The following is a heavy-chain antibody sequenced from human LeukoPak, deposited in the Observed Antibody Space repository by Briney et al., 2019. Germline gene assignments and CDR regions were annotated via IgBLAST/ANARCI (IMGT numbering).Heavy chain of an antibody. Sequence: PGGSLRLSCAASGFTFSNAWMSWVRQAPGKGLEWVGRIKFKTDGGTTDYAAPVKGRFIISRDDSKNTLYLQMNSLENEDTAVYYCSTIRTLDDAGTSFDCWGQGTLVTVSS. CDR2: IKFKTDGGTT. V-gene: IGHV3-15*01. J-gene: IGHJ4*02. CDR1: GFTFSNAW. CDR3: STIRTLDDAGTSFDC. D-gene: IGHD3/OR15-3a*01.